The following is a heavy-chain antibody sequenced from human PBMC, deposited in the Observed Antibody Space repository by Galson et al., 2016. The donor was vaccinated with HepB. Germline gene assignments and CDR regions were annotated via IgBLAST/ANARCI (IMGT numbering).Heavy chain of an antibody. V-gene: IGHV2-5*02. J-gene: IGHJ4*02. CDR3: ATLTSVTADLDF. Sequence: PALVKPTQTLTLTCTFSGFSLSTNGVGVGWIRQPPGKALEWPALIYWDDDKRYSPSLKSRLTITKDTSKNQVVLTMTNMDPVDTAPYYCATLTSVTADLDFWGQGRLVTVSS. CDR1: GFSLSTNGVG. CDR2: IYWDDDK. D-gene: IGHD4-17*01.